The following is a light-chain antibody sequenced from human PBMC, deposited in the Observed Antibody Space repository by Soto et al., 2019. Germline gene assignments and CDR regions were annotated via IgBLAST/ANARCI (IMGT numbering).Light chain of an antibody. Sequence: QSALTQPASVSGSPGQSITISCTGTSSDVGSYKFVSWYQQHPGKAPKLMIYEGSKRPSGVSNRFSASKSGNTASLTISGLQAEDEADYYCCSYVGSSTLVFGGGTKVTVL. CDR3: CSYVGSSTLV. V-gene: IGLV2-23*01. CDR1: SSDVGSYKF. J-gene: IGLJ2*01. CDR2: EGS.